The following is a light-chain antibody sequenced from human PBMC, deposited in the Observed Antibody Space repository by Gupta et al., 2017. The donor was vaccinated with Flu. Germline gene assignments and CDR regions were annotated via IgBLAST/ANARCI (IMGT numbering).Light chain of an antibody. CDR3: QVWDSSSDHVV. V-gene: IGLV3-12*02. CDR1: NIGIKY. Sequence: GGTNIGIKYVSWYQHKPGQDPVLVIYRDRNRPSGIPERFSGSNPGNTATLTISRIEAGDEADYYCQVWDSSSDHVVFGGGTKLTVL. CDR2: RDR. J-gene: IGLJ2*01.